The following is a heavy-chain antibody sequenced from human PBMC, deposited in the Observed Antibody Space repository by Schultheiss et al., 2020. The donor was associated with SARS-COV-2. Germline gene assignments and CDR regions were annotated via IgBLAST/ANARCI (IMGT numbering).Heavy chain of an antibody. V-gene: IGHV4-61*02. J-gene: IGHJ3*02. D-gene: IGHD3-22*01. CDR2: IYTSGST. Sequence: SETLSLTCTVSGGSISSGSYYWSWIRQPAGKGLEWIGRIYTSGSTNYNPSLKSRVTISVDTSKNQFSLKLSSVTAADTAVYYCARVRLTYYYDSSGPYGDAFDIWGQGTMVTVSS. CDR1: GGSISSGSYY. CDR3: ARVRLTYYYDSSGPYGDAFDI.